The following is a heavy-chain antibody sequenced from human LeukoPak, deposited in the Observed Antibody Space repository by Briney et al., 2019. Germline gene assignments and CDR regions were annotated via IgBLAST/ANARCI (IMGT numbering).Heavy chain of an antibody. CDR3: AKVGGDPYSFTY. J-gene: IGHJ4*02. V-gene: IGHV3-30*02. CDR1: GFTFSSYG. D-gene: IGHD3-16*01. CDR2: IRYDGSNK. Sequence: GGSLRLSCAASGFTFSSYGMHWVRQAPGKGLEWVAFIRYDGSNKYYVDSVKGRFTISRDNSKNTLYLQMNRLRAEDTAVYYCAKVGGDPYSFTYWGQGTLVTVSS.